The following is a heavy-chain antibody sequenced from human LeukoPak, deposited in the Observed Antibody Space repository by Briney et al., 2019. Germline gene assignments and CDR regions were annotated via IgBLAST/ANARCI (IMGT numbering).Heavy chain of an antibody. CDR2: IYTSGST. CDR3: ARDRGFDSSGYYPNFDY. CDR1: GSSISSYY. Sequence: SETLSLTCTVSGSSISSYYWSWIQQPAGKGLEWIGRIYTSGSTNYNPSLKSRVTMSVDTSKNQFSLKLSSVTAADTAVYYCARDRGFDSSGYYPNFDYWGQGTLVTVSS. J-gene: IGHJ4*02. D-gene: IGHD3-22*01. V-gene: IGHV4-4*07.